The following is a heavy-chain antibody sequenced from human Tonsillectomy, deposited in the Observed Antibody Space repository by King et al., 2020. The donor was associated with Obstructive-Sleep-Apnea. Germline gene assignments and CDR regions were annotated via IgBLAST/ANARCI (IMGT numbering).Heavy chain of an antibody. CDR1: GFTVSSNY. Sequence: VQLVESGGGLVQPGGSLRLSCAASGFTVSSNYMSWVRQAPGKGLEWVSVIYSGGSTYYADSVKGRFTISRDNSKNTLYLQMNSLRAEDTAVYYCARAPAPYYYGSSGNPGMDVWGQGTTVTVSS. CDR3: ARAPAPYYYGSSGNPGMDV. V-gene: IGHV3-66*01. D-gene: IGHD3-22*01. J-gene: IGHJ6*02. CDR2: IYSGGST.